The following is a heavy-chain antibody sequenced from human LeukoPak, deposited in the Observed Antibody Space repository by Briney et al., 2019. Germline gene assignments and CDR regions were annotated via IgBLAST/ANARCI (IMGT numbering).Heavy chain of an antibody. J-gene: IGHJ5*02. CDR3: ARDYCRGGSCDLKNWFDP. Sequence: ASVKVSCKASVYTFTGYYMHWVRQAPRQRLEGVGWINPDTGGTHSAQPFQGRVTMNRDTSISTAYMELNSLRSDETAVYYCARDYCRGGSCDLKNWFDPWGPGTLVTVSS. CDR1: VYTFTGYY. V-gene: IGHV1-2*02. D-gene: IGHD2-15*01. CDR2: INPDTGGT.